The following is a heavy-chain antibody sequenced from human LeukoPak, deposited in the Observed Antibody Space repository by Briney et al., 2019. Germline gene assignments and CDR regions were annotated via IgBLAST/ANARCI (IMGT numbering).Heavy chain of an antibody. CDR2: ISSSTDYI. J-gene: IGHJ4*02. CDR1: GFSFDDYG. D-gene: IGHD3-10*01. CDR3: ARGGGYGSGR. Sequence: GGSLRLSCAASGFSFDDYGMHWVRQAPGKGLEWVSSISSSTDYIYYADSVKGRFTISRDNAKNSLYLQMNGLRAEDTAVYYCARGGGYGSGRWGQGTLVTVSS. V-gene: IGHV3-21*01.